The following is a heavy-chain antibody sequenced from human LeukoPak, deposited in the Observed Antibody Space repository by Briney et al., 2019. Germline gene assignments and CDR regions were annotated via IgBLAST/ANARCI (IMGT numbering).Heavy chain of an antibody. V-gene: IGHV3-48*04. D-gene: IGHD7-27*01. CDR1: GFTFSSYS. J-gene: IGHJ3*02. Sequence: GGSLRLSCAASGFTFSSYSMNWVRQAPGKGLEWVSYISSSSSTIYYADSVKGRFTISRDNAKNSLYLQMNSLRAEDTAVYYCARVKTMWGSNDAFDIWGQGTMVTVSS. CDR2: ISSSSSTI. CDR3: ARVKTMWGSNDAFDI.